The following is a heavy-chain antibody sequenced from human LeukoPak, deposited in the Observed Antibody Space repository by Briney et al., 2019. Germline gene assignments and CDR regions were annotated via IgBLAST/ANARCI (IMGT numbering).Heavy chain of an antibody. Sequence: GASVKVSCKVSGGTFSSYAISWVRQAPGQGLEWMGGIIPLFDTANYTQDFQGRVTITADESRKTVYMDLSSLRSEDTAVYYCARDAFWSGYYNAFDIWGQGTMVTVSS. V-gene: IGHV1-69*13. J-gene: IGHJ3*02. D-gene: IGHD3-3*01. CDR3: ARDAFWSGYYNAFDI. CDR2: IIPLFDTA. CDR1: GGTFSSYA.